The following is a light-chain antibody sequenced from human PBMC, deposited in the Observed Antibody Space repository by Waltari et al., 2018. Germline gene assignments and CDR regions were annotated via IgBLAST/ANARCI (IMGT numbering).Light chain of an antibody. V-gene: IGLV8-61*01. J-gene: IGLJ3*02. Sequence: QTVVTQEPSLSVSPGGTVTPTCTLSSVSVPRPSYLTWYQQTPGQPHRTLVYKGISRSAGVPDRFSGSILGNTAALTITGAQADDESDYYFSMYMGSGVWVFGGGTKLTVL. CDR3: SMYMGSGVWV. CDR2: KGI. CDR1: SVSVPRPSY.